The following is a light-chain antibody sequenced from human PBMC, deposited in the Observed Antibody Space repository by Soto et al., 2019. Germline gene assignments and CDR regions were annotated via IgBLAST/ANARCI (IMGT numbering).Light chain of an antibody. CDR1: SSDVGGYNY. V-gene: IGLV2-14*03. CDR2: DVS. J-gene: IGLJ1*01. CDR3: SSYIPNNSTYV. Sequence: SVLTQPASVSGSPGQSITTSCTGTSSDVGGYNYVSWYQHHPGKAPKRMIHDVSNRPSGVSNRFSGSKSGNTASLTISGLQAEDEADYYCSSYIPNNSTYVFGTGTKVTVL.